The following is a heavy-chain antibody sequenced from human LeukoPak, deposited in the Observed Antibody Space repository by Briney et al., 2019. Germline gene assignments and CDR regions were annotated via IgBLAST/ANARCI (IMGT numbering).Heavy chain of an antibody. Sequence: GGSLRLSCAASGFTFDDYGMTWVRQAPGKGLEWVSGINWNGGSTGYADSVKGRFTISRDNAKNSLYLQMNSLRAEDTAFYYCARSYAQYCRTASCSHCDRWGQGTLVSVSS. J-gene: IGHJ5*02. CDR2: INWNGGST. CDR1: GFTFDDYG. CDR3: ARSYAQYCRTASCSHCDR. V-gene: IGHV3-20*04. D-gene: IGHD2-2*01.